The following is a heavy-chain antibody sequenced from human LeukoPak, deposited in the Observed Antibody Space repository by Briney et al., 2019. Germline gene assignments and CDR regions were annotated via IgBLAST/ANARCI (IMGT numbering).Heavy chain of an antibody. CDR1: GFTFDGYA. Sequence: GGSLRLSCAASGFTFDGYAMHWVRQAPGKGLEWVSGISWNSGSIGYADSVKGRFTISRDNAKNSLYLQMNSLRAEVMALYYCAKGRYGGNSGLLDYWGQGTLVTVSS. V-gene: IGHV3-9*03. D-gene: IGHD4-23*01. CDR3: AKGRYGGNSGLLDY. J-gene: IGHJ4*02. CDR2: ISWNSGSI.